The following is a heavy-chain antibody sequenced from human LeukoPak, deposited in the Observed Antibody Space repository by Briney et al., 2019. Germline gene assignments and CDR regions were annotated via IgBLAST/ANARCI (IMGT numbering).Heavy chain of an antibody. V-gene: IGHV4-34*01. CDR2: INHSGST. CDR1: GGSFSGYY. D-gene: IGHD5-24*01. J-gene: IGHJ4*02. Sequence: PSETLSLTCAVYGGSFSGYYWSWIRQPPGKRLEWIGEINHSGSTNYNPSLKSRVTISVDTSKKQFSLKLSSVTAADTAVYYCARVSGDGYNYFAYWGQGTLVTVSS. CDR3: ARVSGDGYNYFAY.